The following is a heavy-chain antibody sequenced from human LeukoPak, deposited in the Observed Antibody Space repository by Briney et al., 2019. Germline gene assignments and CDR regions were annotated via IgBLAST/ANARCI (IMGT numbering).Heavy chain of an antibody. CDR1: GGSISSYY. CDR3: ARGLGAAAGTRDWFDP. D-gene: IGHD6-13*01. J-gene: IGHJ5*02. V-gene: IGHV4-59*12. Sequence: KPSETLSLTCTVSGGSISSYYWSWIRQPPGKGLEWIGYIYYSGSTNYNPSLKSRVTISVDTSKNQFSLKLSSVTAADTAVYYCARGLGAAAGTRDWFDPWGQGTLVTVSS. CDR2: IYYSGST.